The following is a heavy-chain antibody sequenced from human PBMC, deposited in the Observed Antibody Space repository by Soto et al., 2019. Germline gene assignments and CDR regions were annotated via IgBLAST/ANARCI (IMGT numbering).Heavy chain of an antibody. J-gene: IGHJ4*02. CDR3: ARAPLGNFDWLLFNQPPLDY. Sequence: GGSLRLSCAASGFTFSSYSMNWVRQAPGKGLEWVSYISSSSSTIYYADSVKGRFTISRDNAKNSLYLQMNSLRDEDTAVYYCARAPLGNFDWLLFNQPPLDYWGQGTLVTVSS. V-gene: IGHV3-48*02. CDR2: ISSSSSTI. D-gene: IGHD3-9*01. CDR1: GFTFSSYS.